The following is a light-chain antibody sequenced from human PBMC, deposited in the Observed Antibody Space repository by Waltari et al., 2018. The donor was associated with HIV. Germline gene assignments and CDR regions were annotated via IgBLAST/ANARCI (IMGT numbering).Light chain of an antibody. V-gene: IGKV3-20*01. CDR3: QHFDTSLPKYT. CDR1: QSVSSSY. Sequence: EFVLTQSPRTLSLSPGERATLSCRASQSVSSSYLAWYQQRPGQAPRLLIYGASSRAAGIPDRFTGSGSGTDFTLTISRLEPEDFAVYYCQHFDTSLPKYTFGQGTKLEIK. J-gene: IGKJ2*01. CDR2: GAS.